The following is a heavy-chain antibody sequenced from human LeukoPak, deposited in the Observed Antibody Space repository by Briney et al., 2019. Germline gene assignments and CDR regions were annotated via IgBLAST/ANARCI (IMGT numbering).Heavy chain of an antibody. CDR3: AREGVRFGERWFDP. D-gene: IGHD3-10*01. CDR1: GYTFTSYA. V-gene: IGHV1-3*01. Sequence: ASVKVSCKASGYTFTSYAMHWVRQAPGQRLEWMGWINAGNGNTKYSQKFQGRVTITRDTSASTAYMELSSLRSEDTAVYYCAREGVRFGERWFDPWGQGTLVTVSS. CDR2: INAGNGNT. J-gene: IGHJ5*02.